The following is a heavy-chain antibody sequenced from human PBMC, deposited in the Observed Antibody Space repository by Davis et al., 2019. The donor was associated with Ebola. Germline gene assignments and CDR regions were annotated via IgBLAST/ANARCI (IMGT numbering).Heavy chain of an antibody. Sequence: MPSETLSPTCTVSGDSITSYHWSWIRQPPGKGLEWIGYINYSGSTNHNPSLKSRVTMSVDTSKNQFSLYLSSVTAADTAVYFCARVRYYDLNWFDPWGQGTLVTVSS. CDR3: ARVRYYDLNWFDP. D-gene: IGHD3-3*01. V-gene: IGHV4-59*08. CDR2: INYSGST. CDR1: GDSITSYH. J-gene: IGHJ5*02.